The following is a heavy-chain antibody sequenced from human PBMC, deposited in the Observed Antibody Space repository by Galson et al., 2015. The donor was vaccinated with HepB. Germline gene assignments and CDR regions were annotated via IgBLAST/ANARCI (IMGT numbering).Heavy chain of an antibody. Sequence: SLRLSCAASGFTFSDYYMSWIRQAPGKGLEWVSYISSSGSTIYYADSVKGRFTISRDNSKNTLYLQMNSLRAEDTAVYYCAKDITVTTVAYFDYWGQGTLVTVSS. CDR1: GFTFSDYY. CDR2: ISSSGSTI. V-gene: IGHV3-11*01. D-gene: IGHD4-17*01. J-gene: IGHJ4*02. CDR3: AKDITVTTVAYFDY.